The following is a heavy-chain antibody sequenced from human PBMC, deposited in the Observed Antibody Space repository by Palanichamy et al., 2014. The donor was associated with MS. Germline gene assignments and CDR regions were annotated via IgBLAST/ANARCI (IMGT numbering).Heavy chain of an antibody. V-gene: IGHV1-18*01. CDR3: ARDRGEGGGNWAFDI. J-gene: IGHJ3*02. CDR2: IIADNGDT. CDR1: GYTFSNYG. Sequence: QVQLVQSGVEVKKPGASVKVSCKASGYTFSNYGISWVRQAPGQGLEWMGWIIADNGDTTYAQKLQGRVTMTTDTSTNTAYMELRSLRSDDTAVYYCARDRGEGGGNWAFDIWGQGTLVTVSS. D-gene: IGHD4-23*01.